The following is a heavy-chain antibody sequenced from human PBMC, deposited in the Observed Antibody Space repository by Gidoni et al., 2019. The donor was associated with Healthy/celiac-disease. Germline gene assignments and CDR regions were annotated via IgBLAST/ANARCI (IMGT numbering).Heavy chain of an antibody. Sequence: QAPGQGLEWMGIINPSGGSTSYAQKFQGRVTMTRDTSTSTVYMELGSLRSEDTAVYYCARDNYGRDGSAFDIWGQGTMVTVSS. V-gene: IGHV1-46*01. D-gene: IGHD4-17*01. CDR3: ARDNYGRDGSAFDI. J-gene: IGHJ3*02. CDR2: INPSGGST.